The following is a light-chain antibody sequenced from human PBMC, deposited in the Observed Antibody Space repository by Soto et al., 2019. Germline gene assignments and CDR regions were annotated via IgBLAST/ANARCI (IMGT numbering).Light chain of an antibody. CDR2: RNN. CDR3: AAWDDSLV. V-gene: IGLV1-47*01. CDR1: SSNIGSNY. J-gene: IGLJ2*01. Sequence: QCVLTQPPSASGTPGQRVTISCSGSSSNIGSNYVYWYQQLPGTAPKLLIYRNNQRPSGVPDRFSGSKSGTSASLAISGLRSEDEADYYCAAWDDSLVFGGGTKLTVL.